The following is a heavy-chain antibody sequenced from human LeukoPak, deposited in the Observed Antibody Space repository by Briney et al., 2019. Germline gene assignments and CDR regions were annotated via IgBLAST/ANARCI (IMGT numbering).Heavy chain of an antibody. D-gene: IGHD6-19*01. V-gene: IGHV4-59*01. J-gene: IGHJ4*02. CDR3: ARAVAGTEFDY. Sequence: TSETLSLTCTVSGGSISSYYWSWIRQPPGKGLEWIGYIYYSGSTNYNPSLKSRVTISVDTSKNQFSLKLSSVTAADAAVYYCARAVAGTEFDYWGQGTLVTVSS. CDR1: GGSISSYY. CDR2: IYYSGST.